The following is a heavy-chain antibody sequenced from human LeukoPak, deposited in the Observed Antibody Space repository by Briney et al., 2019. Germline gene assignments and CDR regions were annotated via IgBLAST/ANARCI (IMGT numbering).Heavy chain of an antibody. Sequence: SETLSLTCTVSGGSISSSSYYWGWIRQPPGKGLEWIGSIYYSGSTYYNPSLKSRVTISVDTSKNQFSLKLSSVTAADTAVYYCARHRGDILTGYMDWGQGTLVTVSS. V-gene: IGHV4-39*01. D-gene: IGHD3-9*01. CDR1: GGSISSSSYY. CDR3: ARHRGDILTGYMD. CDR2: IYYSGST. J-gene: IGHJ4*02.